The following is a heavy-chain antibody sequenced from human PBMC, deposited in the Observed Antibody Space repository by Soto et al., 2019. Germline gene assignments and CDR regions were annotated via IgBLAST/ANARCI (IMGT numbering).Heavy chain of an antibody. Sequence: PGASVKVSCKASGYTFTGYYMHWVRQAPGQGLEWMGWINPNSGGTNYAQKFQGWVTMTRDTSISTAYMELSRLRSDDTAVYYCARETGITIFGVAPSREPYYGMDVWGQGTTVTVSS. CDR1: GYTFTGYY. D-gene: IGHD3-3*01. CDR3: ARETGITIFGVAPSREPYYGMDV. V-gene: IGHV1-2*04. J-gene: IGHJ6*02. CDR2: INPNSGGT.